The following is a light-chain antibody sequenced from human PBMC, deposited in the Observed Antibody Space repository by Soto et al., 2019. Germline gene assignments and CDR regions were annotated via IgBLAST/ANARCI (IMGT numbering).Light chain of an antibody. CDR1: NSNIGRHT. J-gene: IGLJ3*02. Sequence: QSVLTQPPSASATPGQRVTISCSGSNSNIGRHTVNWYQQLPGTAPKLLIYTDNQRPSGVPDRFSDSKSGTSASLAISALQSDDEADYYCAAWDDSLGAWVFGGGTKLTVL. CDR2: TDN. V-gene: IGLV1-44*01. CDR3: AAWDDSLGAWV.